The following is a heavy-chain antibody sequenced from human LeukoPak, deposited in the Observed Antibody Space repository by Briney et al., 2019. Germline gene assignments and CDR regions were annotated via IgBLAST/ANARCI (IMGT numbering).Heavy chain of an antibody. CDR1: GFTFSSYG. J-gene: IGHJ4*02. V-gene: IGHV3-30*02. Sequence: PGGSLRLSCAASGFTFSSYGMHWVRQAPGKGLEWVTFIRYDGSNKHYADSVKGPFTISRENSNNTLYLQMNSLRVEDTAVYYCAKDHGYTYGPYYFDYWGQGMLVTVSS. D-gene: IGHD5-18*01. CDR2: IRYDGSNK. CDR3: AKDHGYTYGPYYFDY.